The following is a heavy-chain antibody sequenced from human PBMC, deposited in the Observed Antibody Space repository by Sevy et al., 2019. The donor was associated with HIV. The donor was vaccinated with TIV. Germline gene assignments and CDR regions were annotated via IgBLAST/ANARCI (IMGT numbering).Heavy chain of an antibody. Sequence: GGSLRLSCVASGFIFNIYSFSWVRQTPGKGLEWVSTLSFGCGKINYADSVQGRFTISRDDSKNTLYLEMNSLRVEDTAIYYCAREGCSKPHDYWGQGTLVTVSS. CDR1: GFIFNIYS. CDR3: AREGCSKPHDY. CDR2: LSFGCGKI. V-gene: IGHV3-23*01. J-gene: IGHJ4*02. D-gene: IGHD3-10*02.